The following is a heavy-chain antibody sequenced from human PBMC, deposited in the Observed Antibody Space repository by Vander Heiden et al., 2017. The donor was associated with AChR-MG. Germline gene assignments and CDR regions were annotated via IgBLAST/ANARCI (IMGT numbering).Heavy chain of an antibody. CDR1: GFPFSSYS. J-gene: IGHJ4*02. D-gene: IGHD6-13*01. CDR2: ISSSSSYI. Sequence: EVQLVESGGGLVKPGGSLRLSCAASGFPFSSYSMNWVRQAPGKGLEWVSSISSSSSYIYYADSVKGRFTISRDNAKNSLYLQMNSLRAEDTAVYYCARGSAGYSSSWYVFDYWGQGTLVTVSS. V-gene: IGHV3-21*01. CDR3: ARGSAGYSSSWYVFDY.